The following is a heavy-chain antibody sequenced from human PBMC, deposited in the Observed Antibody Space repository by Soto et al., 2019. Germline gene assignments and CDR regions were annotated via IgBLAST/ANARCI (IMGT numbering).Heavy chain of an antibody. J-gene: IGHJ6*02. V-gene: IGHV1-69*13. CDR3: ARISSRIVLVPAAMQDYYYYGMDV. Sequence: GASVKVSCKASGGTFSSYAISWVRQAPGQGLEWMGGIIPIFGTANYAQKFQGRVTITADESTSTAYMELGSLRSEDTAVYYRARISSRIVLVPAAMQDYYYYGMDVWG. CDR2: IIPIFGTA. CDR1: GGTFSSYA. D-gene: IGHD2-2*01.